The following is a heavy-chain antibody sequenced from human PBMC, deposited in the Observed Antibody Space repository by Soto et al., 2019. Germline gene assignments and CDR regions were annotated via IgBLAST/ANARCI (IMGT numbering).Heavy chain of an antibody. CDR2: ISGSGGST. Sequence: GGSLRLSCAASGFTFSSYAMSWVRQAPGKGLEWVSAISGSGGSTYYADSVKGVFTISRDNSKNTLYLEMNSLRAEDTAVYDCAKATDIVVVPAAMWVRDYYYGMDVWGQGTTVTVSS. V-gene: IGHV3-23*01. CDR1: GFTFSSYA. D-gene: IGHD2-2*01. CDR3: AKATDIVVVPAAMWVRDYYYGMDV. J-gene: IGHJ6*02.